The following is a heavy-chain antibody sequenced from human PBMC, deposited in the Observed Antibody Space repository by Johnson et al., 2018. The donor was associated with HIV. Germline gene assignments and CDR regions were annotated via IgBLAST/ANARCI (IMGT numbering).Heavy chain of an antibody. CDR2: ISGSGGST. CDR3: ARVLARGGAATGTGYAFDL. J-gene: IGHJ3*01. Sequence: VQLVESGGGVVQPGRYLRLSCAASGFTFSSYGMHWVRQAPGKGLEWVSGISGSGGSTDYADSVKGRFTISRDNSKNTLYLQMNSQRVEDTARYYWARVLARGGAATGTGYAFDLWGQGTMVTVSS. CDR1: GFTFSSYG. D-gene: IGHD6-13*01. V-gene: IGHV3-23*04.